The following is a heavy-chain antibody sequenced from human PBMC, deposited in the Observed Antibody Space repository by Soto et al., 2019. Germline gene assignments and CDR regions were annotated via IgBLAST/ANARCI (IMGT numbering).Heavy chain of an antibody. CDR2: IYYSGST. V-gene: IGHV4-31*03. J-gene: IGHJ6*02. D-gene: IGHD2-21*02. Sequence: QVQLQESGPGLVNPSQTLSLTCTVSGGSISGGCYYWTWIRQHPGKGLEWIGYIYYSGSTYYNPSLKSRVTISVDTSKNQFSLKLSSVTAAGTAVYYCARVCGGDCHYGMDVWGQGTTVTVSS. CDR1: GGSISGGCYY. CDR3: ARVCGGDCHYGMDV.